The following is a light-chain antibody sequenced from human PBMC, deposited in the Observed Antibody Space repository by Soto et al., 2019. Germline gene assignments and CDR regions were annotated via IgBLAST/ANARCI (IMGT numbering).Light chain of an antibody. CDR1: SNDIGGYNY. CDR2: DVS. V-gene: IGLV2-14*01. Sequence: ALTQPASVSGSPGQSITFSCTGTSNDIGGYNYVSWYQQHPGKAPKLMIFDVSNRPSGVSYRFSGSKSGNTASLTISGLQAEDEADYYCSSYTSSSTLLFGGGTKLTV. J-gene: IGLJ2*01. CDR3: SSYTSSSTLL.